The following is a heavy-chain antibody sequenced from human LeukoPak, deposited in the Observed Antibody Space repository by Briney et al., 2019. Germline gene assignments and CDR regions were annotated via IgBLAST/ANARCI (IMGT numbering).Heavy chain of an antibody. CDR3: AREVSEGFDF. CDR2: ISYDGSNK. D-gene: IGHD3-22*01. CDR1: GSTFSSYA. J-gene: IGHJ4*02. Sequence: GGCLRLSCAASGSTFSSYATHWVRKAPGKGLEWVAVISYDGSNKYYADSVKGRFAISRDNAKNLLYLQMNSLRAEDTALYYCAREVSEGFDFWGQGTLVTVSS. V-gene: IGHV3-30*09.